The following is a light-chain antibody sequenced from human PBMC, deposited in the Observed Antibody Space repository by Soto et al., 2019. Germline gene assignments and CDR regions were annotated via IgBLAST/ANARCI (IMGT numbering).Light chain of an antibody. J-gene: IGLJ2*01. CDR2: GDN. CDR1: GSSIGTNT. Sequence: QSVLTQPPLASGTPGQRATISCSGSGSSIGTNTVNWYRQLPGTAPKLLIYGDNQRPSGVPDRFSASKSGTSASLAISGLQSEDEADYYCAAWDGSLNNVLFGGGTKLTVL. V-gene: IGLV1-44*01. CDR3: AAWDGSLNNVL.